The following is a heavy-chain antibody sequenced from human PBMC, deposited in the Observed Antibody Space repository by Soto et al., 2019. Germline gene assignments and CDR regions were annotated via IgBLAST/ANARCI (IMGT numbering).Heavy chain of an antibody. CDR3: AKDRTMVRGLTISNWFDP. CDR2: VSYHGTDK. J-gene: IGHJ5*02. V-gene: IGHV3-30*18. CDR1: GFTFSSYG. Sequence: GGSLRLSCAASGFTFSSYGMIWVRQAPGKGLEWVAVVSYHGTDKFYADSLKARFTISRDNSKNTLYLQMNSLRTEDSAVYYCAKDRTMVRGLTISNWFDPWGQGTLVTVSS. D-gene: IGHD3-10*01.